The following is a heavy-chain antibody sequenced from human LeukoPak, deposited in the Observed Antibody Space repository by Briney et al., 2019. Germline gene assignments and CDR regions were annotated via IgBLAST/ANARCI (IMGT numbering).Heavy chain of an antibody. D-gene: IGHD1-1*01. V-gene: IGHV3-30*04. CDR2: ISYDGSNK. CDR3: ARDAGTQSIYYYYGMDV. J-gene: IGHJ6*02. Sequence: GRSLRLSCAASGSTFSSYAMHWVRQAPGKGLEWVAVISYDGSNKYYADSVKGRFTISRDNSKNTLYLQMNSLRAEDTAVYYCARDAGTQSIYYYYGMDVWGQGTTVTVSS. CDR1: GSTFSSYA.